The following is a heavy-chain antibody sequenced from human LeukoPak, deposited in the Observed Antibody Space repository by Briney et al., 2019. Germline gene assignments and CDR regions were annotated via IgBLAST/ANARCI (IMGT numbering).Heavy chain of an antibody. D-gene: IGHD6-13*01. J-gene: IGHJ5*02. CDR2: IRYDGSNK. Sequence: PGGSLRLSCAASGFTFSSYGMHWVRQAPGKGLEWVAFIRYDGSNKYYADSVKGRFTISRDNSKNTLYLQMNSLRAEDTAVYYCAKGLGYGGSWFAPWFGPWGQGTLLTVSS. V-gene: IGHV3-30*02. CDR3: AKGLGYGGSWFAPWFGP. CDR1: GFTFSSYG.